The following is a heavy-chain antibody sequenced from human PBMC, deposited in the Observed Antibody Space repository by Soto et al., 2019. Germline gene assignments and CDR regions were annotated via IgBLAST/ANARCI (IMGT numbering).Heavy chain of an antibody. V-gene: IGHV3-53*01. D-gene: IGHD1-26*01. J-gene: IGHJ5*02. CDR3: ARDKTQGAGWFDP. Sequence: GGSLRLSCAASGLNVSYNYMNWVRQASGKGLEWVSVLYNSATTYCAESVKGRFTISRDNVKNTVYLEMNNLRVDDTAVYYCARDKTQGAGWFDPWGRGTLVPVSP. CDR2: LYNSATT. CDR1: GLNVSYNY.